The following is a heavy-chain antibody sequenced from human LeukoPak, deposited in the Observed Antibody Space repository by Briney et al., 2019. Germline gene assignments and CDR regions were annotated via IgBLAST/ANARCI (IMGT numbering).Heavy chain of an antibody. D-gene: IGHD2-2*01. Sequence: GGSLRLSCAASGFIFSDYYMNWIRQAPGKGLEWVSYISGSSSNTIYYADSVKGRFTISRDNAKNSLYLQMNSLRAEDTAVYYCAKGSRVEPVAYCDFWGQGTLVTVSS. CDR1: GFIFSDYY. CDR3: AKGSRVEPVAYCDF. V-gene: IGHV3-11*01. CDR2: ISGSSSNTI. J-gene: IGHJ4*02.